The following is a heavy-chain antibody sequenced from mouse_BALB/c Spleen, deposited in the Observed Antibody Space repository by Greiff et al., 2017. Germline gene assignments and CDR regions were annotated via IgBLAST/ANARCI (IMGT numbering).Heavy chain of an antibody. J-gene: IGHJ3*01. Sequence: DVKLVESGGGLVQPGGSRKLSCAASGFTFSSFGMHWVRQAPEKGLEWVAYISSGSSTIYYADTVKGRFTISRDNPKNTLFLQMTSLRSEDTAMYYCARQGLGAWFAYWGQGTLVTVSA. V-gene: IGHV5-17*02. CDR1: GFTFSSFG. CDR2: ISSGSSTI. CDR3: ARQGLGAWFAY. D-gene: IGHD2-13*01.